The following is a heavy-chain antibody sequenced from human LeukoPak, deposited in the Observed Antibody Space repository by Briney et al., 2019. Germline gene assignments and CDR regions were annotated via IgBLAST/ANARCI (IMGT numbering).Heavy chain of an antibody. D-gene: IGHD3-16*01. CDR3: ARDPGGYYYMDV. CDR2: IYYSGST. CDR1: GGSNSSYY. Sequence: PSETLSLTCNVSGGSNSSYYWSWIRQPPGKGLEWIGYIYYSGSTNYNPSLKSRVTISVDTSKNQFSLKLSSVTAADTAVYYCARDPGGYYYMDVWGKGTTVTVSS. V-gene: IGHV4-59*01. J-gene: IGHJ6*03.